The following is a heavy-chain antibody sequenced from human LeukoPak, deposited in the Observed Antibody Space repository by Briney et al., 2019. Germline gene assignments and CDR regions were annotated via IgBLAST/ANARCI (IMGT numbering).Heavy chain of an antibody. CDR3: ARQEEVGATSFDY. V-gene: IGHV4-39*01. J-gene: IGHJ4*02. Sequence: SETLSLTCTVSGGSISSYYWGWIRQPPGKGLEWIGSIYYSGSTYYHPSLKSRVTISVDTPKNQFSLKLSSVTAADTAVYYCARQEEVGATSFDYWGQGTLVTVSS. D-gene: IGHD1-26*01. CDR1: GGSISSYY. CDR2: IYYSGST.